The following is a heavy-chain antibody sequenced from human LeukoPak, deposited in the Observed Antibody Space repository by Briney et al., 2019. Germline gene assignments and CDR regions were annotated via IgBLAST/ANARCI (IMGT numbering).Heavy chain of an antibody. CDR3: ARDTVVMTYYFDY. D-gene: IGHD4-23*01. CDR1: GGSISSSNW. Sequence: SGTLSLTCAVSGGSISSSNWWSWVRQPPGKGLEWIGEIYHSGSARYNPSLKSRVIISVDKSKNQFSLKLSSVTAADTAVYYCARDTVVMTYYFDYWGQGTLVTVSS. CDR2: IYHSGSA. J-gene: IGHJ4*02. V-gene: IGHV4-4*02.